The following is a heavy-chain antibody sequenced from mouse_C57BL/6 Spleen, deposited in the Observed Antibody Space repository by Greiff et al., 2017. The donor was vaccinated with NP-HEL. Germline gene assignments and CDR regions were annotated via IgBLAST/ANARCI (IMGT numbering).Heavy chain of an antibody. CDR3: ARDGGYGKPSFDY. CDR2: ISDGGSYT. V-gene: IGHV5-4*01. Sequence: EVKLVESGGGLVKPGGSLKLSCAASGFTFSSYAMSWVRQTPEKRLEWVATISDGGSYTYYPDNVKGRFTISRDNAKNNLYLQMSHLKSEDTAMYHCARDGGYGKPSFDYWGQGTTLTVSS. D-gene: IGHD2-10*02. CDR1: GFTFSSYA. J-gene: IGHJ2*01.